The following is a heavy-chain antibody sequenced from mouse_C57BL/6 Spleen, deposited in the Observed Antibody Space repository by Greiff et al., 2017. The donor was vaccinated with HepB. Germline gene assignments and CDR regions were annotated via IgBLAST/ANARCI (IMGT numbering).Heavy chain of an antibody. V-gene: IGHV1-55*01. CDR1: GYTFTSYW. CDR2: IYPGSGST. D-gene: IGHD2-4*01. J-gene: IGHJ4*01. CDR3: ARRGDYDPSYAMDY. Sequence: QVQLQQPGAELVKPGASVKMSCKASGYTFTSYWITWVKQRPGQGLEWIGDIYPGSGSTNYNEKFKSKATLTVDTSSSTAYMQLSSLTSEDSAVYYCARRGDYDPSYAMDYWGQGTSVTVSS.